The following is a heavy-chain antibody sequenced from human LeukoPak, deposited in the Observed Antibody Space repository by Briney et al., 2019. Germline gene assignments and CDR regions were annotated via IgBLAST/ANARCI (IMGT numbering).Heavy chain of an antibody. V-gene: IGHV3-7*01. CDR3: AKTGERDY. Sequence: GGSLRLSCAASGFTFNKSWMSWVRQAPGKGPEWLANIKEDGTQKYYVDSVRGRFTISRDNAENSLYLQMNSLRDEDTAVYYCAKTGERDYWGRGTLVTVSS. CDR1: GFTFNKSW. D-gene: IGHD7-27*01. CDR2: IKEDGTQK. J-gene: IGHJ4*02.